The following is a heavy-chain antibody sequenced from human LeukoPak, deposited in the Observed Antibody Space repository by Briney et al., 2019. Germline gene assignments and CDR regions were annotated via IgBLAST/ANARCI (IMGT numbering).Heavy chain of an antibody. Sequence: ASVKVSRKASGYTFTGYYMHWVRQAPGQGLEWMGRINPSGGSTSYAQKFQGRVTMTRDTSTSTVYMELSSLRSEDTAVYYCASNYGSGSYFDYWGQGTLVTVSS. CDR1: GYTFTGYY. D-gene: IGHD3-10*01. CDR2: INPSGGST. V-gene: IGHV1-46*03. CDR3: ASNYGSGSYFDY. J-gene: IGHJ4*02.